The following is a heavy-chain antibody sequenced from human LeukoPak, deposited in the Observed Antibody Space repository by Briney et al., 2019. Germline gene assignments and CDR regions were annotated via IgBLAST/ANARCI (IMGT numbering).Heavy chain of an antibody. D-gene: IGHD3-10*01. J-gene: IGHJ5*02. CDR3: AREEVRGVTFNLFDP. CDR2: INPNSGGT. CDR1: GYTFTGYY. Sequence: ASVKVSCKASGYTFTGYYMDWVRQAPGQGLEWMGWINPNSGGTNYAQKFQGRVTMTRDTSISTAYMELSRLRSDDTAVYYCAREEVRGVTFNLFDPWGQGTLVTVSS. V-gene: IGHV1-2*02.